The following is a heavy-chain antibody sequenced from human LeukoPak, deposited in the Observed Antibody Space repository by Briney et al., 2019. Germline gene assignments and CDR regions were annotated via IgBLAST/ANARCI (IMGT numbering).Heavy chain of an antibody. CDR1: GGSLSSYY. Sequence: SETLSLTCTVSGGSLSSYYWSWIRQPPGKGLEWIGYIYYSGSTNYNSSLKSRVTTSVDTSKNQFSLKLSSVTAADTAVYYCARVGALRFLENWGQGTMVTVSS. CDR2: IYYSGST. CDR3: ARVGALRFLEN. J-gene: IGHJ3*01. D-gene: IGHD3-3*01. V-gene: IGHV4-59*01.